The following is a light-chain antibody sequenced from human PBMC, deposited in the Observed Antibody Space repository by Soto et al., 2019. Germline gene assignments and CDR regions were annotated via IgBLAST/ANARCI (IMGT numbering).Light chain of an antibody. CDR3: HRYNSVPLT. V-gene: IGKV1-27*01. CDR2: AAS. CDR1: QGISNF. J-gene: IGKJ4*01. Sequence: IWMTQSPSLLSASTGDRVTISCRMSQGISNFLAWYQQKPGDVPKLLIYAASTVQSGGPSRFSGSGSGTDFTLTISSLQPEDVATYFCHRYNSVPLTFGGGTKVDIK.